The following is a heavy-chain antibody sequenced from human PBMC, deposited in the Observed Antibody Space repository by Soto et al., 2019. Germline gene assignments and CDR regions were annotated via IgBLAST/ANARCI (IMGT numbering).Heavy chain of an antibody. Sequence: QVQLVESGGGVVQPGRSLRLSCAASGFTFSSYGMHWVRQAPGKGLEWVAVISYDGSNKYYADSVKGRFTISRDNSKNTLYLQMNSLRAEDTAVYYCAKARWELHYYYSGMDVWGQGTTVTVSS. CDR3: AKARWELHYYYSGMDV. CDR1: GFTFSSYG. J-gene: IGHJ6*02. D-gene: IGHD1-26*01. CDR2: ISYDGSNK. V-gene: IGHV3-30*18.